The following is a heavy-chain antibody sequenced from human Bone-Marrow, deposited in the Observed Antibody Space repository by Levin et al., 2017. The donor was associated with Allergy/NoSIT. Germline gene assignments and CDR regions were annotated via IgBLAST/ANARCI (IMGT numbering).Heavy chain of an antibody. CDR3: ARGPGIAVAGTKPP. Sequence: SETLSLTCSVSGGSVSSSTYCWSWIRQPPGKGLEWIGNIYNSGNTNYNPSLKSRVTMSVDTSKNQFSLNLSAVTAADTGVYYCARGPGIAVAGTKPPWGQGTLVTVSS. CDR2: IYNSGNT. V-gene: IGHV4-61*01. J-gene: IGHJ5*02. D-gene: IGHD6-19*01. CDR1: GGSVSSSTYC.